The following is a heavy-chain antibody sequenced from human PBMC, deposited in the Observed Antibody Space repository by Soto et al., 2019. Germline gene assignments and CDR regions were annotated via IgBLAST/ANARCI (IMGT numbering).Heavy chain of an antibody. CDR2: INHSGST. CDR3: ARVVFGVVSLLAPSSGKNYGMDV. V-gene: IGHV4-34*01. Sequence: QVQLQQWGAGLLKPSETLSLTCAVYGGSFSGYYWSWIRQPPGKGLEWIGEINHSGSTNYNPSLKSRVTISVDTSKNQFPLKLSSVTAADTAVYYCARVVFGVVSLLAPSSGKNYGMDVWGQGTTVTVSS. CDR1: GGSFSGYY. J-gene: IGHJ6*02. D-gene: IGHD3-3*01.